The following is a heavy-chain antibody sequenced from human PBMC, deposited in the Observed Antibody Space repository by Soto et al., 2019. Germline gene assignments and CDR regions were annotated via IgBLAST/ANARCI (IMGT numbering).Heavy chain of an antibody. J-gene: IGHJ6*02. CDR2: IYYSGST. CDR1: GGSISSGDYY. D-gene: IGHD3-9*01. CDR3: ARDLHYDTPSPYGMDV. V-gene: IGHV4-30-4*01. Sequence: SETLSLTCTVSGGSISSGDYYWSWIRQPPGKGLEWIGYIYYSGSTYYNPSLKSRVTISVGTSKNQFSLKLSSVTAADTAVYYCARDLHYDTPSPYGMDVWGQGTTVTVSS.